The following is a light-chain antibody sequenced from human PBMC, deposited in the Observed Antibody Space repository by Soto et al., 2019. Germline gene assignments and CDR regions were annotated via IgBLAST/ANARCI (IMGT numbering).Light chain of an antibody. J-gene: IGLJ1*01. CDR3: SSYTSDSSYV. CDR2: AVS. CDR1: SSDVGLYDY. Sequence: QSVLTQPASVSGSPGQSITISCTGTSSDVGLYDYVSWYQQHPGKAPQLMIYAVSNRPSGVSNRVSASKSGNTASLFISGLQAEDEADYYCSSYTSDSSYVFGSGSKVTVL. V-gene: IGLV2-14*01.